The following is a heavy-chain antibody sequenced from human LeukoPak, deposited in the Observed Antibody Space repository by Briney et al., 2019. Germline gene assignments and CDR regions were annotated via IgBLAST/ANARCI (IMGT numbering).Heavy chain of an antibody. J-gene: IGHJ3*02. CDR3: AKDDAFDI. CDR1: GFTFDDYA. Sequence: GGSLRLSCAASGFTFDDYAMHWVRQAPGKGLEWVSGISWNSGSIGYADSVKGRFTISRDNAKNSLHLQMNSLRAEDTALYYCAKDDAFDIWGQGTMVTVSS. CDR2: ISWNSGSI. V-gene: IGHV3-9*01.